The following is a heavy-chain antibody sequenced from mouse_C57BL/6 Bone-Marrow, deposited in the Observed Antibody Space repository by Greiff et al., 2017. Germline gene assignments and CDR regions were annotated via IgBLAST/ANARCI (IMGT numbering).Heavy chain of an antibody. CDR3: ARDAYDYDGYYYAMDY. D-gene: IGHD2-4*01. CDR1: GFTFSDFY. J-gene: IGHJ4*01. CDR2: SRNKANAYTT. V-gene: IGHV7-1*01. Sequence: EVKLVESGGGLVQSGRSLRLSCATSGFTFSDFYMEWVRHAPGKGLEWIAASRNKANAYTTASSASVKGRFIFSRYTAQSILYLQMNALRAEDTAIYSGARDAYDYDGYYYAMDYWGQGTSVTVSS.